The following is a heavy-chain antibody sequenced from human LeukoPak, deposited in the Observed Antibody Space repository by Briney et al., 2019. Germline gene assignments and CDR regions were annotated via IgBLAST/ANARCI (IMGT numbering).Heavy chain of an antibody. Sequence: PSETLSLTCTVSGGSISTYYWNWIRQPPGKGLEWIGYMYDNGSANYNPSLNSRVTMSVDTSKNQFSLKLISVTAADTALYYCARANSVGYYYYMDVWGKGTTVTVSS. CDR3: ARANSVGYYYYMDV. J-gene: IGHJ6*03. CDR1: GGSISTYY. CDR2: MYDNGSA. V-gene: IGHV4-59*01. D-gene: IGHD5/OR15-5a*01.